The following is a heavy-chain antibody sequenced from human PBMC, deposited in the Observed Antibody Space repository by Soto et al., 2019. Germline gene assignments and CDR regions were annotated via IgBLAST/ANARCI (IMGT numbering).Heavy chain of an antibody. V-gene: IGHV3-48*02. Sequence: GGSLRLSCAASGFALSASSMNWVRQAPGKGLEWVSYISSSGATIYYADSVKGRFSISRDKAQNSVYLQMNSLRDEDTAVYYCARDLSDYAKYYFDYWGQGTPVTVSS. CDR3: ARDLSDYAKYYFDY. D-gene: IGHD2-8*01. J-gene: IGHJ4*02. CDR2: ISSSGATI. CDR1: GFALSASS.